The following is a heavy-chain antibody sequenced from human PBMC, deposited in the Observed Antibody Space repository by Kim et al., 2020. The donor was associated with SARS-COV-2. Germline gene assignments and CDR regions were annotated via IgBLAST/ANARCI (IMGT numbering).Heavy chain of an antibody. Sequence: NYNPSLKSRVTISVDTSKNQFALRLSSGTAADTALYYCARYQVANLWYFDLWGRGTLVTVSS. V-gene: IGHV4-59*01. D-gene: IGHD2-15*01. CDR3: ARYQVANLWYFDL. J-gene: IGHJ2*01.